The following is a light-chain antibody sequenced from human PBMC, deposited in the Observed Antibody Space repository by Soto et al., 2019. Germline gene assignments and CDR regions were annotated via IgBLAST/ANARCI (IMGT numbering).Light chain of an antibody. CDR2: GAS. J-gene: IGKJ3*01. CDR3: QQYGSSPPLT. Sequence: EIVMTQSPATLSVSPGERATLSCRASQSVSIDVAWYQQKPGQAPRLLIYGASSRATGIPDRFSGSGSGTDFTLTISRLEPEDFAVYYCQQYGSSPPLTFGPGTKVDIK. V-gene: IGKV3-20*01. CDR1: QSVSID.